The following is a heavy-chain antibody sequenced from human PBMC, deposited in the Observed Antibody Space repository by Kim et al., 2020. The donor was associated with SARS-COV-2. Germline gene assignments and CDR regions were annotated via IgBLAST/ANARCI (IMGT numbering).Heavy chain of an antibody. V-gene: IGHV3-74*01. CDR1: GFTFSSHW. D-gene: IGHD2-2*02. J-gene: IGHJ5*01. CDR3: ARDRRPGYMDS. CDR2: ISNDGRDT. Sequence: GGSLRLSCAASGFTFSSHWMHWVRQAPGKGLVCVSRISNDGRDTGYADSVKGRFTVSRDNAKNMLYLQMNSLRAEDTAVYYCARDRRPGYMDSWGQGILVTVSS.